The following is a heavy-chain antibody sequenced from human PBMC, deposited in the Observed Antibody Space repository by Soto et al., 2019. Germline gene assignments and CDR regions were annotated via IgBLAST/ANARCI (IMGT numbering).Heavy chain of an antibody. J-gene: IGHJ4*02. D-gene: IGHD3-22*01. Sequence: QVQLMQSGAEVKQPGASVKVSCKASGYTLTSYYIHWVRQAPGQGLEWMGIINPSGGSTSYTQRFQGRVTMTRETYTSTVYMELSSLRSEDTAVYYCASRLYSSGYYGFLDHWGQGTLVTVSS. V-gene: IGHV1-46*03. CDR3: ASRLYSSGYYGFLDH. CDR1: GYTLTSYY. CDR2: INPSGGST.